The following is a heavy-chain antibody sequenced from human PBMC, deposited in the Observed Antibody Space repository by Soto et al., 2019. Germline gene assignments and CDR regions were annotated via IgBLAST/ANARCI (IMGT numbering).Heavy chain of an antibody. Sequence: ASVKVSCKASGYTFTSYYMHWVRQAPGQGLEWMGIINPSGGSTSYAQKFQGRVTMTRDTSTSTVYMELSSLRSEDTAVYYCARASNLTYYDFWSGYYKEVFLDYWGQGTLVTVSS. D-gene: IGHD3-3*01. CDR3: ARASNLTYYDFWSGYYKEVFLDY. CDR2: INPSGGST. CDR1: GYTFTSYY. V-gene: IGHV1-46*03. J-gene: IGHJ4*02.